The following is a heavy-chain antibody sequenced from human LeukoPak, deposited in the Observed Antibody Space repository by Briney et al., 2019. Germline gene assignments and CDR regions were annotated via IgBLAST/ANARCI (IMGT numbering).Heavy chain of an antibody. CDR1: GYTFTSYA. CDR2: INAGNGNT. D-gene: IGHD3-10*01. J-gene: IGHJ5*02. V-gene: IGHV1-3*03. Sequence: ASVKVSYEASGYTFTSYAMHWVRQAPGQGLEWMGWINAGNGNTQYSQEFQGRVTISRDTSASTAYMELSSLRSEDMAVYYCARGETPGSYYRSWGQGTLVTVSS. CDR3: ARGETPGSYYRS.